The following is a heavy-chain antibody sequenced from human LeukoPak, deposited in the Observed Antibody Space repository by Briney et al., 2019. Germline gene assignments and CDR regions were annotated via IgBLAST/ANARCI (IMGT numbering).Heavy chain of an antibody. V-gene: IGHV3-53*01. CDR3: AKEYGYYDSSGYCFDY. CDR1: GFTVSSNY. CDR2: IYSGGST. J-gene: IGHJ4*02. D-gene: IGHD3-22*01. Sequence: GSLRLSCAASGFTVSSNYMSWVRQAPGKGLEWVSVIYSGGSTYYADSVKGRFTISRDNSKNTLYLQMNSLRAEDTAVYYCAKEYGYYDSSGYCFDYWGQGTLVTVSS.